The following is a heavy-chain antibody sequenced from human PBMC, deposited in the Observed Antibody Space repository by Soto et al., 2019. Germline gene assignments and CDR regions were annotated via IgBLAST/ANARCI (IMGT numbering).Heavy chain of an antibody. CDR3: PRFNRAAYYNSPLDT. Sequence: GASVKLSWTASGFGFTCYFMHWVRHAPRQGLEWMGWINPYSGGADYAQSFQGRVTMTRNTPSTTVYIKLSRLGFDDTAGYCFPRFNRAAYYNSPLDTWGQGTVVTVSS. J-gene: IGHJ4*02. CDR1: GFGFTCYF. CDR2: INPYSGGA. V-gene: IGHV1-2*02. D-gene: IGHD3-10*01.